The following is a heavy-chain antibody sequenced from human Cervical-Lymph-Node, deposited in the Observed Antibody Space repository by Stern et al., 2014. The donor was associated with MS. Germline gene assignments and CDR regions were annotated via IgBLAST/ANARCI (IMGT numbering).Heavy chain of an antibody. CDR3: ARGRNGFGYDS. J-gene: IGHJ4*02. Sequence: VQLVESGPGLVKPSQTLSLTCTVSGGPISSGTYYWSWIRQPAGKGLEWIGRIYTSGSTDYTSSLKSRVPISVDMSKNQLSLRLTHVTAADTAVYYCARGRNGFGYDSWGQGTLATVSP. CDR2: IYTSGST. CDR1: GGPISSGTYY. D-gene: IGHD2-15*01. V-gene: IGHV4-61*02.